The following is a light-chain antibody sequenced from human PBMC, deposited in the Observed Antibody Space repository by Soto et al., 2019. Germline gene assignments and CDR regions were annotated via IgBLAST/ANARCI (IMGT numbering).Light chain of an antibody. CDR2: AAS. CDR3: QQSYSTPLT. CDR1: QSLLHSNGNNY. J-gene: IGKJ4*01. V-gene: IGKV1-39*01. Sequence: MTQSPLSLPVTPGEPASISCRSSQSLLHSNGNNYLDWYQQKPGKAPKLLIYAASSLQSGVPSRFSGSGSGTDFTLTISSPQPEDFATYYCQQSYSTPLTFGGGTKVDIK.